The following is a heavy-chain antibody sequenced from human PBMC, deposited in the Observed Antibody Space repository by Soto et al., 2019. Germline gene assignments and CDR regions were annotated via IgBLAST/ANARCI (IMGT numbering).Heavy chain of an antibody. CDR2: IYYSGST. V-gene: IGHV4-39*01. CDR3: ATQEVGGSYVYTFDP. J-gene: IGHJ5*02. D-gene: IGHD1-26*01. CDR1: GGSITSSSYY. Sequence: PSETLSLTCTVSGGSITSSSYYWGWIRQPPGKGLEWIGSIYYSGSTYYNPSLKSRVTVSVDTSKNQFSLKLSSVTAADTAVYYCATQEVGGSYVYTFDPWGQGTLVTVSS.